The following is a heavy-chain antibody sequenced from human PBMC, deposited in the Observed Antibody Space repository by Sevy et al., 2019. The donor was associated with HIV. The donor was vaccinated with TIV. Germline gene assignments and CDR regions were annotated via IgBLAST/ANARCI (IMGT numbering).Heavy chain of an antibody. CDR3: ARDSRGYCSGGSCRNWFDP. J-gene: IGHJ5*02. Sequence: GGSLRLSCAASGFTFSSYSMNWVRQAPGKGLEWVSSISSSSSYIYYADSVKGRFTISRDNAKNSLYLQMNSLRAEETAVYYCARDSRGYCSGGSCRNWFDPWGQGTLVTVSS. CDR1: GFTFSSYS. V-gene: IGHV3-21*01. CDR2: ISSSSSYI. D-gene: IGHD2-15*01.